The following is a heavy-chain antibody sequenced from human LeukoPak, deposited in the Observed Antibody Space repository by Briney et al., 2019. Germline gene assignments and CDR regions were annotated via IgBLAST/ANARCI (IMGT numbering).Heavy chain of an antibody. CDR3: AREGEYSYGYLDY. V-gene: IGHV3-66*01. CDR2: IYSGDST. Sequence: GGSLRLSCAASRFTVSSNYMSWVRQAPGKGLEWVSVIYSGDSTYYADSVKGRFTISRDNSKNTLYLQMNSLRAEDTAVYYCAREGEYSYGYLDYWGLGTLVTVSS. J-gene: IGHJ4*02. D-gene: IGHD5-18*01. CDR1: RFTVSSNY.